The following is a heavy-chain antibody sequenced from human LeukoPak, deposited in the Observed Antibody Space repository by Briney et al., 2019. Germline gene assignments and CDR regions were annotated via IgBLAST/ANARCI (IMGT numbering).Heavy chain of an antibody. CDR3: AAPMYDSHAFDI. D-gene: IGHD3-22*01. CDR1: GFTFTSSA. CDR2: IVVGSGNT. Sequence: SVKVSCKASGFTFTSSAVQWVRQARGQRLEWIGWIVVGSGNTNYAQKFQERVTITRGMSTSTAYMELSSLRSEDTAVYYCAAPMYDSHAFDIWGQGTMVTVSS. V-gene: IGHV1-58*01. J-gene: IGHJ3*02.